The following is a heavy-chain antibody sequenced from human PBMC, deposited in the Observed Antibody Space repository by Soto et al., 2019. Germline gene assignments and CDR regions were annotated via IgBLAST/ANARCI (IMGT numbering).Heavy chain of an antibody. J-gene: IGHJ4*02. D-gene: IGHD4-17*01. V-gene: IGHV3-21*01. CDR3: ARDYYGDRYYDY. CDR1: GFTFTTYS. Sequence: EVQLVEYGGGLVKPGGSLRLSCAASGFTFTTYSMNWVRQAPGKGLEWVASISSTSSYISEADSVKGRFTISRDNAENLLYLHMHSLRAEDTAVYYCARDYYGDRYYDYWGQGALVTVSS. CDR2: ISSTSSYI.